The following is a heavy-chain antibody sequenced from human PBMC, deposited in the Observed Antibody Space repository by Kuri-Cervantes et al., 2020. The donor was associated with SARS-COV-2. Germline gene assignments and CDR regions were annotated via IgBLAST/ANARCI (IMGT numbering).Heavy chain of an antibody. CDR2: ISWNSGSI. V-gene: IGHV3-9*03. CDR1: GFTFDDYA. CDR3: AKGGTSSSSLYFQH. D-gene: IGHD6-6*01. J-gene: IGHJ1*01. Sequence: GGSLRLSCAASGFTFDDYAMHWVRQAPGKGPEWVSGISWNSGSIGYADSVKGRFTISRDNAKNSLYLQMNSLRAEDMALYYCAKGGTSSSSLYFQHWGQGTLVTVSS.